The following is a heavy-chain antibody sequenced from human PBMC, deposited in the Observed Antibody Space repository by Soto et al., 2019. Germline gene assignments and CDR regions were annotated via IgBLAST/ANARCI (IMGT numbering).Heavy chain of an antibody. V-gene: IGHV4-31*03. Sequence: QVQLQESGPGLVKPSQTLSLTCTVSGDSISRGGYYWNWLRQHPRKGLEWIGYIYHSGSTIYNPSLKSRVTISVDTYKNRLSLELSNVTAADTAVYYCARDGAGAYGLGWFDPWGQGILVTVSS. D-gene: IGHD2-21*01. CDR3: ARDGAGAYGLGWFDP. J-gene: IGHJ5*02. CDR1: GDSISRGGYY. CDR2: IYHSGST.